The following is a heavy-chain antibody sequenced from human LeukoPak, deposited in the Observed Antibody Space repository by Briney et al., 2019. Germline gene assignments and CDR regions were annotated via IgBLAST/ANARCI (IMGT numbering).Heavy chain of an antibody. CDR1: GYSFTSYW. J-gene: IGHJ4*02. CDR3: ARHVARMYCSSTSCYTGIFDY. CDR2: IYPGDSDT. V-gene: IGHV5-51*01. Sequence: GESLKISCKGSGYSFTSYWIGWVRQMPGKGLEWMGIIYPGDSDTRYSPSFQGQVTISADKSISTAYLQWSSLKASDTAMYYCARHVARMYCSSTSCYTGIFDYWGQGTLVTVSS. D-gene: IGHD2-2*02.